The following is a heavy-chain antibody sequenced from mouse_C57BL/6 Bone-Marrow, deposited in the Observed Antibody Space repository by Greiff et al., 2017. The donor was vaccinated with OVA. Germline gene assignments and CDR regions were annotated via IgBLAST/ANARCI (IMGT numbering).Heavy chain of an antibody. Sequence: EVMLVESGGGLVQSGRSLRLSCATSGFTFSDFYMEWVRQAPGKGLEWIAASRNKANDYTTEYSASVKGRFIVSRDTSQSILYLQMNALRAEDTAIYYCARDAFDAYAMDYWGQGTSVTVSS. CDR2: SRNKANDYTT. CDR3: ARDAFDAYAMDY. J-gene: IGHJ4*01. V-gene: IGHV7-1*01. CDR1: GFTFSDFY. D-gene: IGHD2-3*01.